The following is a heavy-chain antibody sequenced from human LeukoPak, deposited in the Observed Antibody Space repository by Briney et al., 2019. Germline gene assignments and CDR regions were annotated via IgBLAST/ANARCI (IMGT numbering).Heavy chain of an antibody. D-gene: IGHD6-13*01. CDR3: ARDLGIAAAGSMDY. CDR1: GFTFSSYG. Sequence: PGGSLRLSCAASGFTFSSYGMHWVRQAPGKGLEWVAVIWYDGSNKYYADSVKGRFTISRDNSKNTLYLQMNSLRAEDTAVYYCARDLGIAAAGSMDYWGQGTLVTVSS. CDR2: IWYDGSNK. V-gene: IGHV3-33*01. J-gene: IGHJ4*02.